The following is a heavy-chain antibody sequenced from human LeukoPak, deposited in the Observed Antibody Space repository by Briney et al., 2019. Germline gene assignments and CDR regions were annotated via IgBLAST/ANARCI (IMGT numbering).Heavy chain of an antibody. CDR2: IYHSGST. D-gene: IGHD2-15*01. J-gene: IGHJ6*02. V-gene: IGHV4-38-2*02. Sequence: PSETLSLTCTVSGYSISSGYYWGWIRQPPGKGLEWIGSIYHSGSTYYNPSLKSRVTISVDTSKNQFSLKLSSVTAADTAVYYCAREGLEVVANYYYGMDVWGQGTTVTVSS. CDR1: GYSISSGYY. CDR3: AREGLEVVANYYYGMDV.